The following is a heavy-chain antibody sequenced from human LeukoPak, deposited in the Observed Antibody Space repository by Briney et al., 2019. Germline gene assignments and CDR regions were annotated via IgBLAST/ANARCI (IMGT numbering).Heavy chain of an antibody. CDR1: GFTFSSYA. V-gene: IGHV3-23*01. CDR2: ISGSGGST. Sequence: PGGSLRLSCAASGFTFSSYAMSWVRQAPGKGLEWVSAISGSGGSTYYADSVKGRFTISRDNSKNTLCLQMNSLRAEDTAVYYCARAHMVRGVPLDYWGQGTLVTVSS. J-gene: IGHJ4*02. CDR3: ARAHMVRGVPLDY. D-gene: IGHD3-10*01.